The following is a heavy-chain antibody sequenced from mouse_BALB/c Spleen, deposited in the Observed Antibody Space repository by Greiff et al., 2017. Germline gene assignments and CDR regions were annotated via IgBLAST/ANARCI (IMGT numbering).Heavy chain of an antibody. V-gene: IGHV5-17*02. CDR3: AREHYGSSPFAY. Sequence: EVKLQESGGGLVQPGGSRKLSCAASGFTFSSFGMHWVRQAPEKGLEWVAYISSGSSTIYYADTVKGRFTISRDNPKNTLFLQMTSLRSEDTAMYYCAREHYGSSPFAYWGQGTLVTVSA. J-gene: IGHJ3*01. CDR2: ISSGSSTI. CDR1: GFTFSSFG. D-gene: IGHD1-1*01.